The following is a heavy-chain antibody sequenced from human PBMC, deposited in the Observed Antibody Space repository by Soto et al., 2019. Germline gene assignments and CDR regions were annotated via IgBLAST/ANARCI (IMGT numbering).Heavy chain of an antibody. CDR1: GFSVSSKY. CDR3: AREGYAYCLDY. V-gene: IGHV3-53*02. J-gene: IGHJ4*02. CDR2: TYTGGNT. Sequence: EAQLVETGGGLIQPGGSLRLSCAASGFSVSSKYMIWVRQAPGKGLEWVSVTYTGGNTYYANSVKGRFTVSRDISKNTLYLQMNSLSAEDTAVYYCAREGYAYCLDYWGQGSLVTVSS. D-gene: IGHD2-21*01.